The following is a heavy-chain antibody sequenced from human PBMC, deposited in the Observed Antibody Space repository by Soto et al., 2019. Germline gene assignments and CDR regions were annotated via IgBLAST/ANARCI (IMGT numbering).Heavy chain of an antibody. D-gene: IGHD3-3*01. CDR2: IRSKADGETT. V-gene: IGHV3-15*07. CDR1: GFSFNNVW. J-gene: IGHJ5*02. CDR3: NADYDLGSGHTHL. Sequence: EVQLVESGGGLVKPGGSLRLSCGASGFSFNNVWMHWVRQAPGRGLEWVGRIRSKADGETTDYAEPVKGRFTVSRDDSKNTVYLQMNSLKSEATAVYYSNADYDLGSGHTHLWGQGTPVTVSS.